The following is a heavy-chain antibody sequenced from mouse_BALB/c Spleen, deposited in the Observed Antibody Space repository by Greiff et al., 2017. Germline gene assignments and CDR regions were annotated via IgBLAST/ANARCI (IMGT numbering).Heavy chain of an antibody. Sequence: VKLMESGAELAKPGASVKMSCKASGYTFTSYWMHWVKQRPGQGLEWIGYINPSTGYTEYNQKFKDKATLTADKSSSTAYMQLSSLTSEDSAVYYCARRDWDGAWFAYWGQGTLVTVSA. CDR3: ARRDWDGAWFAY. CDR2: INPSTGYT. J-gene: IGHJ3*01. V-gene: IGHV1-7*01. D-gene: IGHD4-1*01. CDR1: GYTFTSYW.